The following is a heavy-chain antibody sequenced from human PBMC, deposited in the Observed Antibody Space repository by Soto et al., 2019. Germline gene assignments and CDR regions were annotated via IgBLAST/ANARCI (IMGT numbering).Heavy chain of an antibody. D-gene: IGHD3-22*01. CDR1: GGTFSSYA. Sequence: ASVKVSCKASGGTFSSYAISGVRQAPGQGLEWMGGIIPIFGTANYAQKFQGRVTITADESTSTAYMELSSLRSEDTAVYYCALNYDSSGYYEYWGQGTLVTVSS. CDR3: ALNYDSSGYYEY. J-gene: IGHJ4*02. CDR2: IIPIFGTA. V-gene: IGHV1-69*13.